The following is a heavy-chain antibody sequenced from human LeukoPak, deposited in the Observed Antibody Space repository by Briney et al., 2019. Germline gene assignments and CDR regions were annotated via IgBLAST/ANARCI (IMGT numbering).Heavy chain of an antibody. CDR3: AKGSMGRCSGNSCYSVY. D-gene: IGHD5-12*01. J-gene: IGHJ4*02. CDR1: GFSVSSSY. V-gene: IGHV3-66*01. CDR2: IYSGGST. Sequence: GGSLRLSCAASGFSVSSSYMSWVRQAPGKGLEWVSLIYSGGSTYYADSVKGRFTISRDNSKNTLYLQMNSLRVEDTAVYYCAKGSMGRCSGNSCYSVYWGQGTLVTVSS.